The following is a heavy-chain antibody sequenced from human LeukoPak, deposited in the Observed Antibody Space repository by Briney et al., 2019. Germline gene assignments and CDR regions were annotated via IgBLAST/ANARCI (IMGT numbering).Heavy chain of an antibody. D-gene: IGHD6-6*01. Sequence: GGFLRLSCAASGFTFSSYSMNWVRQAPGKGLEWVSYISSSSSTIYYADSVKGRFTISRDNAKNSLYLQMNSLRAEDTAVYYCARVKQLGVLDYWGQGTLVTVSS. CDR3: ARVKQLGVLDY. V-gene: IGHV3-48*01. J-gene: IGHJ4*02. CDR2: ISSSSSTI. CDR1: GFTFSSYS.